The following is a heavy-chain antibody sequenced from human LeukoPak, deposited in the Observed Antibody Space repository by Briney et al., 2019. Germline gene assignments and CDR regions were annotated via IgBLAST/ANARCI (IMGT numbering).Heavy chain of an antibody. D-gene: IGHD3-10*01. CDR2: ISAYNGNT. J-gene: IGHJ5*02. V-gene: IGHV1-18*01. CDR1: GYTFTSYG. Sequence: ASVKVSCKASGYTFTSYGISWVRQAPGQGLERMGWISAYNGNTNYAQKLQGRVTMTTDTSTSTAYMELRSLRSDDTAVYYCARGHMVRGVIITGGEFDPWGQGTLVTVSS. CDR3: ARGHMVRGVIITGGEFDP.